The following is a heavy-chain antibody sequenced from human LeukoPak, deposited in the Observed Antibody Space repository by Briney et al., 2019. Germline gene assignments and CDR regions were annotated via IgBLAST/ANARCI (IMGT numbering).Heavy chain of an antibody. CDR3: ARVKREPYYPASGTYSLVGGDFDY. CDR2: IYYSGST. D-gene: IGHD3-10*01. CDR1: GGSISSGDYY. V-gene: IGHV4-30-4*01. J-gene: IGHJ4*02. Sequence: SETLSLTCTVSGGSISSGDYYWSWIRQPPGKGLEWIGYIYYSGSTYYNPSLKSRVTISVDTSKNQFSLKLSSVTAADTAVYYCARVKREPYYPASGTYSLVGGDFDYWGQGTLVTVSS.